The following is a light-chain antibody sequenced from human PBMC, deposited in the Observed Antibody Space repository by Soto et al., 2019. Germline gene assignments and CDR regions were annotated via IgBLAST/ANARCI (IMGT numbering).Light chain of an antibody. V-gene: IGKV1-5*03. J-gene: IGKJ1*01. Sequence: DIQMTQSPSTLSASEGDRVTISCRASQSVSIWLAWYQQKPGRATKLLIYKSSILESGVPSRFSGSGAGTEFTLTISSLQHDDFATYYCQQFNTSPWTFGQGTKVEIK. CDR3: QQFNTSPWT. CDR2: KSS. CDR1: QSVSIW.